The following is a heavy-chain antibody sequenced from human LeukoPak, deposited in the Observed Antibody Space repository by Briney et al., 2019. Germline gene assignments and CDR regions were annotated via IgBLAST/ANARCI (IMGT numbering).Heavy chain of an antibody. Sequence: PGRSLRLSCAASGFTFSSYAMHWVRQAPGKGLEWVAVISYDGSNKYYADSVKGRFTISRDNSKNTLYLQMNSLRAEDTAVYYCARDHTADGNPDYWGQGTLVTVSS. D-gene: IGHD5-18*01. CDR1: GFTFSSYA. CDR3: ARDHTADGNPDY. CDR2: ISYDGSNK. J-gene: IGHJ4*02. V-gene: IGHV3-30*04.